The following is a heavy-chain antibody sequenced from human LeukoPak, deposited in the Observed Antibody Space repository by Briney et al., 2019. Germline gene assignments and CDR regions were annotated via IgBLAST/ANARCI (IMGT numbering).Heavy chain of an antibody. V-gene: IGHV3-74*01. CDR2: IKGDGGAT. CDR1: GFTFSSYW. Sequence: GGSLRLSCAASGFTFSSYWMHWVRQAPGKGLVWVSRIKGDGGATTFADSVKGRFTTSRDNAKNTLYLQMNSLRAEDTAVYYCARGNSGSSYGFAFEIWGQGTMVTVSS. J-gene: IGHJ3*02. CDR3: ARGNSGSSYGFAFEI. D-gene: IGHD5-18*01.